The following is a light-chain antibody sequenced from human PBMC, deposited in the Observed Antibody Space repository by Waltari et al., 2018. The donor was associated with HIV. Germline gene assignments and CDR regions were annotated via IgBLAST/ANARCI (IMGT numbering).Light chain of an antibody. V-gene: IGLV2-14*01. J-gene: IGLJ3*02. CDR2: EVS. CDR3: SSYTTSSTLVV. CDR1: SSEVGVYDF. Sequence: QSALTPPASVSGSPGQSITISGTGPSSEVGVYDFVSWYQQHPGKAPKLTIFEVSYRPSGVSSRFSGSKSGNTASLTISGLRAEDEADYYCSSYTTSSTLVVFGGGTRLTVL.